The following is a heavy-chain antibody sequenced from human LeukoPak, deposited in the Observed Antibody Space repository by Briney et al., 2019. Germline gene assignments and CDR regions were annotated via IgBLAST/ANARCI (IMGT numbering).Heavy chain of an antibody. CDR2: ISSSGSTI. D-gene: IGHD3-10*02. CDR3: AELGITMIGGV. CDR1: GFTFSSYE. J-gene: IGHJ6*04. Sequence: GGSLRLSCAASGFTFSSYEMNWVRQAPGKGLEWVSYISSSGSTIYYADSVKGRFTISRDNAKNSLYLQMNSLRAEDAAVYYCAELGITMIGGVWGKGTTVTISS. V-gene: IGHV3-48*03.